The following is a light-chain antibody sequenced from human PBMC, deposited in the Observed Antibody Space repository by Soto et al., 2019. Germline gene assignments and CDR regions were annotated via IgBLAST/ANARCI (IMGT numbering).Light chain of an antibody. V-gene: IGKV3-11*01. J-gene: IGKJ1*01. CDR3: QQRSNWLSWT. Sequence: EIVLTQSPATLSLSPGERATLSCRASQSVSSYLAWYQQKPGQAPRLLIYDASNRATGIPARFSGSGSGTDFTLTISSLEPEDFAVYYCQQRSNWLSWTFGQGTKGDIK. CDR2: DAS. CDR1: QSVSSY.